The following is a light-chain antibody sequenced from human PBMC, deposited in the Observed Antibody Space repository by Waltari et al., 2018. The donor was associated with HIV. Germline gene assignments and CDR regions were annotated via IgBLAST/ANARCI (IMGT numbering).Light chain of an antibody. Sequence: QSVLTQPPSASGTPGPRVTIPCSGSSSTFGSNTLNWYQQLPGTAPKLLIYSNIQRPPGVPDRFSGSKSGTSASLAISGLQSDDEADYYCAAWDDSLNGLWVFGGGTKLTVL. CDR2: SNI. CDR3: AAWDDSLNGLWV. V-gene: IGLV1-44*01. CDR1: SSTFGSNT. J-gene: IGLJ3*02.